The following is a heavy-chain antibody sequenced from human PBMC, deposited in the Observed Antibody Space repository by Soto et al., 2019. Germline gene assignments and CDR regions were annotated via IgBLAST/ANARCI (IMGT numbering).Heavy chain of an antibody. CDR3: ARGPTSSRVDY. V-gene: IGHV1-18*01. J-gene: IGHJ4*02. CDR2: INPYSGNT. Sequence: QVQLVQSGGEVKKPGASVKVSCKASGYTFTRHGINWVRQAPGQGLEWLGWINPYSGNTKYAQKVQGRVTMTTDTSTSTAYMDLRSLRSDDTAVYYCARGPTSSRVDYWGQGTLVTVSS. D-gene: IGHD2-2*01. CDR1: GYTFTRHG.